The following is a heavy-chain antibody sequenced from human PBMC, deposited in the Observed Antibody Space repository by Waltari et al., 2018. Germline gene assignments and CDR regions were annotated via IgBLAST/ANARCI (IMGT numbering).Heavy chain of an antibody. CDR3: ARDREQLVRGLELILGWFDP. Sequence: QVQLVQSGAEVKKPGASVKVSCKASGYTFTSYAMHWVRQAPGQRLEWMGWINAGNGNTKYSQKFQGRVTITRDTSASTAYMELSSLRSEDTAVYYCARDREQLVRGLELILGWFDPWGQGTLVTVSS. CDR1: GYTFTSYA. D-gene: IGHD6-6*01. CDR2: INAGNGNT. V-gene: IGHV1-3*01. J-gene: IGHJ5*02.